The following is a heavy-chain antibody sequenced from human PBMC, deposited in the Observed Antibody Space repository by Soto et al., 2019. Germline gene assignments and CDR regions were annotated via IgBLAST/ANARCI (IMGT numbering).Heavy chain of an antibody. J-gene: IGHJ4*02. D-gene: IGHD3-10*01. CDR2: ISYDGSNK. Sequence: QVQLVESGGGVVQPGRSLRLSCAASGFTFSSYAMHWVRQAPGKGLEWVAVISYDGSNKYYADSVKGRFTISRDNSKNTLYLQMDRVRAEDTTVYYCARDEGGSWFGEGDLFVDYWGQGTLVTVSS. V-gene: IGHV3-30-3*01. CDR3: ARDEGGSWFGEGDLFVDY. CDR1: GFTFSSYA.